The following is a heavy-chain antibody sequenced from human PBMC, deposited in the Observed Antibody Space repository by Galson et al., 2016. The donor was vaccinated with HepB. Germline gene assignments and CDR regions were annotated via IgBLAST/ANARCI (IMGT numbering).Heavy chain of an antibody. CDR1: GASITSSDW. Sequence: SETLSLTCAVSGASITSSDWWSWVRQPPGQGLGWIGQIFHSGRVNYTPSLASRVTISIDTSKNHFSLRLTSVTDADTALYYCARQYWGGPSDYWGQGTLVIVSS. V-gene: IGHV4-4*02. D-gene: IGHD2/OR15-2a*01. J-gene: IGHJ4*02. CDR2: IFHSGRV. CDR3: ARQYWGGPSDY.